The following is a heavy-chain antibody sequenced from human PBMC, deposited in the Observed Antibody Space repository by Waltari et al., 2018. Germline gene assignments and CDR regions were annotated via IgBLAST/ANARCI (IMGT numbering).Heavy chain of an antibody. J-gene: IGHJ4*02. CDR2: INPNRGGT. V-gene: IGHV1-2*06. CDR1: GYTFTGYY. Sequence: QVQLVQSGAEVKKPGASVKVSYKASGYTFTGYYMHWVRQAPGQGLEWMGRINPNRGGTNYAQKFQGRVTMTRDTSISTAYMELSRLRSDDTAVYYCARVRCSSTSCYDFDYWGQGTLVTVSS. CDR3: ARVRCSSTSCYDFDY. D-gene: IGHD2-2*01.